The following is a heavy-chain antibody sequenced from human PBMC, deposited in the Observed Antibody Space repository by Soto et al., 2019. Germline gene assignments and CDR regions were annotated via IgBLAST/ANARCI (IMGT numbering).Heavy chain of an antibody. CDR3: ARSVAVPGAHIDY. CDR2: VYYTGST. Sequence: QVQLQESGPGLVKPSETLSLTCSVSGGSISGSYWSWIRQSPGKGLEWLGYVYYTGSTNYSPSLRSRVSISVDTSKNEFSRRLSSVTAADTAVYFWARSVAVPGAHIDYWGQGTQVTVSA. CDR1: GGSISGSY. J-gene: IGHJ4*02. D-gene: IGHD6-19*01. V-gene: IGHV4-59*01.